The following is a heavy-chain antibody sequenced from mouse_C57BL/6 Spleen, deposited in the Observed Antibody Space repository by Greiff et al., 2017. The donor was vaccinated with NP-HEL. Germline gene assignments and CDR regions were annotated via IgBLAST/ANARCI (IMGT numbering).Heavy chain of an antibody. CDR2: IYPGDGDT. D-gene: IGHD2-4*01. V-gene: IGHV1-80*01. CDR1: GYAFSSYW. Sequence: VQLQQSGAELVKPGASVKISCKASGYAFSSYWMNWVKQRPGKGLEWIGQIYPGDGDTNYNGKFKGKATLTADKSSSTAYMQLSSLTSEDSAVDFCARRATLYYDYDASSYFDYWGQGTTLTVSS. CDR3: ARRATLYYDYDASSYFDY. J-gene: IGHJ2*01.